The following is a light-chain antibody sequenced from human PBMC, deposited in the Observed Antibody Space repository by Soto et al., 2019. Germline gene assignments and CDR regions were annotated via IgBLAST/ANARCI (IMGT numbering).Light chain of an antibody. CDR1: QTVRNNY. V-gene: IGKV3-20*01. J-gene: IGKJ4*01. CDR2: DAS. CDR3: QQFSSYPLT. Sequence: EFVLTQSPGTLSLSPGERATLSCRVSQTVRNNYLAWYQQKPGQAPRLLIYDASSRATGIPDRFSGGGSGTDFTLILCRLEPEDFAVYYCQQFSSYPLTLGGGTKVDI.